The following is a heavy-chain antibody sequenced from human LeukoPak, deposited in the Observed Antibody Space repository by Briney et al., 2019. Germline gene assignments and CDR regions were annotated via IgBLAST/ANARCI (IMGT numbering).Heavy chain of an antibody. CDR3: ARSGGYSSPQNY. CDR2: IYYSGTT. D-gene: IGHD6-19*01. CDR1: GGSISSYY. J-gene: IGHJ4*02. Sequence: SETLSLTCTVSGGSISSYYWSWIRQPPGKGLEWIGYIYYSGTTNYNPSLRSRVTISVDTSKSQFSLKLNSVTAADTAVYYCARSGGYSSPQNYWGQGTLVTVSS. V-gene: IGHV4-59*01.